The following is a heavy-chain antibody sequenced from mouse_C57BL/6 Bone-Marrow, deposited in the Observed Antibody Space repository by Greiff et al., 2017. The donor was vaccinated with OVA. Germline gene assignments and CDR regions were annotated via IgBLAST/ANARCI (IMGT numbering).Heavy chain of an antibody. V-gene: IGHV1-4*01. J-gene: IGHJ4*01. D-gene: IGHD1-1*01. CDR3: ARAYGSSYGYAMDY. CDR2: INPSRGYT. Sequence: QVQLQQSGAELARPGASVKMSCKASGYTFTSYTMHWVKQRPGQGLEWIGYINPSRGYTPYTQNFTYKATLPTDKSSSTAYMQLSSLSSEDSAVYYCARAYGSSYGYAMDYWGQGTSVTVSS. CDR1: GYTFTSYT.